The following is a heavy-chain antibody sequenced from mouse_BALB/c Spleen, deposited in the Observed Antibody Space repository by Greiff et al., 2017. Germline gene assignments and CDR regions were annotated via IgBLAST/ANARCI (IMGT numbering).Heavy chain of an antibody. V-gene: IGHV1-4*01. J-gene: IGHJ3*01. CDR3: ARGGPFAY. Sequence: QVQLQQSGAELARPGASVKMSCKASGYTFTSYTMHWVNQRPGQGLEWIGYINPSSGYTNYNQKFKDKATLTADKSSSTAYMQLRSLTSEDSAVYYCARGGPFAYWGQGTLVTVSA. CDR1: GYTFTSYT. CDR2: INPSSGYT.